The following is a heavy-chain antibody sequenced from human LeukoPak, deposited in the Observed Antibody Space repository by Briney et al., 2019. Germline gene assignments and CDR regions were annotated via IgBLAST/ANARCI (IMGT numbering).Heavy chain of an antibody. CDR1: GGSISSSSYY. D-gene: IGHD6-6*01. CDR2: IYYSGST. V-gene: IGHV4-39*01. J-gene: IGHJ4*02. Sequence: SETLSLTCTVSGGSISSSSYYWGWIRQPPGKGLEWIGSIYYSGSTYYNPSLKSRVTISVDTSKNQFSLKLSSVTAADTAVYYCARGFLIAASYYFDYWGQGTLVTVSS. CDR3: ARGFLIAASYYFDY.